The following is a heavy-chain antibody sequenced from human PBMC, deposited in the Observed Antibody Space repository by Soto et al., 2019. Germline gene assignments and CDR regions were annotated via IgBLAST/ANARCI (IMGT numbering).Heavy chain of an antibody. D-gene: IGHD3-10*01. CDR2: IWYDGSNK. CDR3: ARDGLMVRARYGMDV. J-gene: IGHJ6*02. V-gene: IGHV3-33*01. CDR1: GFTFSSYG. Sequence: QVQLVESGGGVVQPGRSLRLSCAASGFTFSSYGMHWVRQAPGQGLEWVAVIWYDGSNKYYADSVKGRFTISRDNSKNTLYLQMNSLRAEDTAVDYCARDGLMVRARYGMDVWGQGTTVTVSS.